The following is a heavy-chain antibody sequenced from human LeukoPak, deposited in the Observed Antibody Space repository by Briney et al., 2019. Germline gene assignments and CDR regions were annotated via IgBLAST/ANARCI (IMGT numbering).Heavy chain of an antibody. V-gene: IGHV3-9*01. J-gene: IGHJ5*02. Sequence: GGSLRLSCAASGFTFDDYAMHWVRQAPGKGLEWVSGINWNSGSIGYADSVKGRFTISRDNAKNSLYLQMNSLRAEDTALYYCAKSQEYQLLYGWFDPWGQGTLVTVSS. D-gene: IGHD2-2*02. CDR2: INWNSGSI. CDR3: AKSQEYQLLYGWFDP. CDR1: GFTFDDYA.